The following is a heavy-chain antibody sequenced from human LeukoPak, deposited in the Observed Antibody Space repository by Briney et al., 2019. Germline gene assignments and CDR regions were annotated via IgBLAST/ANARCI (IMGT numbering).Heavy chain of an antibody. D-gene: IGHD6-19*01. CDR2: INPSGGST. V-gene: IGHV1-46*01. J-gene: IGHJ3*02. CDR1: GYTFTSYY. CDR3: ARDKYSSGWYGSGDAFDI. Sequence: ASVKVSCKASGYTFTSYYMHWVRQAPGQGLEWMGIINPSGGSTSYAQKLQGRVTMTTDTSTSTAYMELRSLRSDDTAVYYCARDKYSSGWYGSGDAFDIWGQGTMVTVSS.